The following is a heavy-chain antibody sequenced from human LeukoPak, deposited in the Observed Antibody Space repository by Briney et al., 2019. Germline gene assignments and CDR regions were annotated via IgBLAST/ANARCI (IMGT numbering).Heavy chain of an antibody. Sequence: GGSLRLSCAASGFTFSSYAMSWVRQAPGKGLEWVSAISASGGSTYYADSVKGRFTISRDNPKNTLYLQMNSLRAEDTAVYYCAKTVFAASGPFDPWGQGTLVTVSS. D-gene: IGHD4-17*01. CDR1: GFTFSSYA. CDR2: ISASGGST. V-gene: IGHV3-23*01. J-gene: IGHJ5*02. CDR3: AKTVFAASGPFDP.